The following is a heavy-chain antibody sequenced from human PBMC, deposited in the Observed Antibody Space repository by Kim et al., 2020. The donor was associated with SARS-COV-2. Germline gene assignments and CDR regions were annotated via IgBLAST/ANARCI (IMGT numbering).Heavy chain of an antibody. CDR3: ATGPSVYCSGGSCYSSSAYYYEYGRDV. V-gene: IGHV1-24*01. CDR2: FDPEDGET. J-gene: IGHJ6*02. Sequence: ASVKVSCKVSGYTLTELSMHWVRQAPGKGLEWMGGFDPEDGETIYAQKFQGRVTMTEDTATDTAYMELSSLRSEDTAVHYCATGPSVYCSGGSCYSSSAYYYEYGRDVWGQGTRVTVSS. CDR1: GYTLTELS. D-gene: IGHD2-15*01.